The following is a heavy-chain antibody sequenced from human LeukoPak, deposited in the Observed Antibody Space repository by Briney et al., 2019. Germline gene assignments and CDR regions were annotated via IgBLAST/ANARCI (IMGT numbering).Heavy chain of an antibody. CDR2: ISSSSYHI. D-gene: IGHD2-2*01. CDR1: GFSISRYS. Sequence: PGGSLRLSCVTSGFSISRYSMNWVRQAPGRGLEWVSSISSSSYHIYSADSIKGRFTISRDNAKNSLYLQMDSLRAEDTAVYYCAGGSSTSSYYFDYWGQGTLVTVSS. J-gene: IGHJ4*02. CDR3: AGGSSTSSYYFDY. V-gene: IGHV3-21*01.